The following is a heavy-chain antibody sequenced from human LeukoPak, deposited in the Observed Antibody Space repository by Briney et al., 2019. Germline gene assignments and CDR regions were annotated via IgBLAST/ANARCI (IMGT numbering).Heavy chain of an antibody. CDR1: GFTFSNHG. D-gene: IGHD3-10*01. V-gene: IGHV3-23*01. CDR3: AKDDAWLRFGE. CDR2: ISPSGDST. Sequence: GGSLRLSCTASGFTFSNHGMDWVRQAPGKGLEWVSGISPSGDSTYYADSVKGRFTISRDNSKNTLYLEVISLTAEDTAVYYCAKDDAWLRFGEWSQGTLVTVSS. J-gene: IGHJ4*02.